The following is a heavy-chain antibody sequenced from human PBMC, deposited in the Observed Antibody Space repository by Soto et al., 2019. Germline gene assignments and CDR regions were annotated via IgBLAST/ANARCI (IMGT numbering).Heavy chain of an antibody. J-gene: IGHJ6*02. CDR2: ISYDGGNK. D-gene: IGHD2-2*01. CDR3: AKGPAIVLVPAAMNYYYGMDV. Sequence: GGSLRLSCAASGFTFNTYAMHWVRQAPGKGLEWVAVISYDGGNKYYADSVKGRFTISRDNSKNTLYLQMNSLRAEDTAVYYCAKGPAIVLVPAAMNYYYGMDVWGQGTTVTVSS. V-gene: IGHV3-30*18. CDR1: GFTFNTYA.